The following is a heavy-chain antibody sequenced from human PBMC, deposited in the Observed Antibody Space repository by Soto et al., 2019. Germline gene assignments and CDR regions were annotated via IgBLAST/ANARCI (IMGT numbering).Heavy chain of an antibody. CDR1: CDSISNYH. Sequence: SETLSLTCTVSCDSISNYHWSWIRQPPGKGLEWIGYVYFSGSTHYNPSLKSRVTISLDTYKSQFSLRLNSVTAADTAVYYCAREQVRTNDYWGQGTLVTVSS. CDR3: AREQVRTNDY. CDR2: VYFSGST. D-gene: IGHD1-1*01. V-gene: IGHV4-59*01. J-gene: IGHJ4*02.